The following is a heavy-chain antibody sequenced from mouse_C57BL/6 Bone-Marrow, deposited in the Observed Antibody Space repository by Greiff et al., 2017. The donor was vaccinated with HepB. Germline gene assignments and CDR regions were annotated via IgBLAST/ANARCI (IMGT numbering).Heavy chain of an antibody. Sequence: QVQLQQPGAELVRPGTSVKLSCKASGYTFTSYWMHWVKQRPGQGLEWIGVIDPSDSYTNYNQKFKGKATLTVDTSSSTAYMQISSLTSEDSAVYYCAREGDYNVPYYFDYWGQGTTLTVSA. CDR3: AREGDYNVPYYFDY. CDR2: IDPSDSYT. D-gene: IGHD1-1*01. V-gene: IGHV1-59*01. CDR1: GYTFTSYW. J-gene: IGHJ2*01.